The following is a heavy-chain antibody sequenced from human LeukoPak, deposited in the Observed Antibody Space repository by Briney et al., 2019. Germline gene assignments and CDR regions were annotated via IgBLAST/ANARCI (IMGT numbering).Heavy chain of an antibody. CDR2: IYYRGNT. CDR1: GGSISYY. J-gene: IGHJ4*02. Sequence: SETLSLTCTVSGGSISYYWNWIRQPPGKGLEWIGYIYYRGNTNYNPSLKSRLTISVDTSKNQFSLKLSSVTAADTAVYYCVRDRDGFYHFDYWGQGTLVTVSS. CDR3: VRDRDGFYHFDY. V-gene: IGHV4-59*03. D-gene: IGHD5-24*01.